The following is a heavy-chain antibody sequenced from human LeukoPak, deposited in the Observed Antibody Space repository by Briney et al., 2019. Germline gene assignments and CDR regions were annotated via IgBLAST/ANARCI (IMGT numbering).Heavy chain of an antibody. J-gene: IGHJ4*02. CDR3: AGWTHGAPLGY. CDR1: GFTFSDHY. Sequence: GGSLRLSCAASGFTFSDHYMDWVRQAPGKGLEWVGRTGNKPNSYTTDYAASVKGRFTISRDNSKNALYLQMNSLRAEDTAVYYCAGWTHGAPLGYWGQGTLVTVSS. V-gene: IGHV3-72*01. CDR2: TGNKPNSYTT. D-gene: IGHD3/OR15-3a*01.